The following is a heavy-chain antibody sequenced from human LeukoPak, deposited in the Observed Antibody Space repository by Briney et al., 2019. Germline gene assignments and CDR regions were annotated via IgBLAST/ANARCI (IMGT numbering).Heavy chain of an antibody. J-gene: IGHJ4*02. V-gene: IGHV1-2*02. CDR2: INPNSGGT. D-gene: IGHD5-12*01. Sequence: ASVKVSCKASGYSFSAYTVSWVRQAPGQGLEWMGWINPNSGGTNYAQKFQGRVTMIRDTSISTAYMELSRLRSDDTAVFYCARDIVPTLGVRRGLVFWGQGTLVTVSS. CDR1: GYSFSAYT. CDR3: ARDIVPTLGVRRGLVF.